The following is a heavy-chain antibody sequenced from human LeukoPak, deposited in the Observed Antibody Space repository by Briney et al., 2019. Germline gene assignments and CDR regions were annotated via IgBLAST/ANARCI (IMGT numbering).Heavy chain of an antibody. CDR2: ISSSSSYI. V-gene: IGHV3-21*01. CDR3: ARDGRGSGSYADY. D-gene: IGHD3-10*01. CDR1: GFTFSSYS. J-gene: IGHJ4*02. Sequence: GGSLRLSCAASGFTFSSYSMNWVRQAPGKGLEWVSSISSSSSYIYYADSVKGRFTISRDNAKNSLYLQMNSLRAEDTAVYYCARDGRGSGSYADYWGQGTLVTVSS.